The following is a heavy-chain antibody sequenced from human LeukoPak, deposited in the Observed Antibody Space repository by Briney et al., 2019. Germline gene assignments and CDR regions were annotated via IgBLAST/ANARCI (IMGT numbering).Heavy chain of an antibody. D-gene: IGHD6-19*01. CDR3: ARGGWWLATRYFDY. V-gene: IGHV4-39*07. CDR2: ISYTGST. Sequence: SETLSLTCSVSGGSISSGNYYWVWIRQPPGKDLEWIGSISYTGSTYYNPSLKSRVTISVDTSKNQFSLKLSSVTAADTAVYYCARGGWWLATRYFDYWGQGTLVTVSS. CDR1: GGSISSGNYY. J-gene: IGHJ4*02.